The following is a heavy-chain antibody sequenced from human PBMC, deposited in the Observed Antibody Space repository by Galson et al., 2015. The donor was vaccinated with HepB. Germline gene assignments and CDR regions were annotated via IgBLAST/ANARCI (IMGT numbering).Heavy chain of an antibody. CDR1: GYSFTSYW. CDR2: IYPGDSDT. Sequence: QSGAEVKKPGESLKISCKGSGYSFTSYWIGWVRQMPGKGLEWMGIIYPGDSDTRYSPSFQGQVTISADKSISTAYLQWSSLKASDTAMYYCARQSAAGRYYYYYGMDVWGQGTTVTVSS. D-gene: IGHD6-13*01. J-gene: IGHJ6*02. V-gene: IGHV5-51*01. CDR3: ARQSAAGRYYYYYGMDV.